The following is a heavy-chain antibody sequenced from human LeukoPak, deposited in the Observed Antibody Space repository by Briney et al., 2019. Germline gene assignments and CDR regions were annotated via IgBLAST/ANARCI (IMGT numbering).Heavy chain of an antibody. CDR1: GGSISSYY. CDR2: IYTSGST. J-gene: IGHJ3*02. Sequence: PSETLSLTCTVSGGSISSYYWSWIRQPPGKGLEWIGYIYTSGSTNYNPSLKSRVTISVDTSKNQFSLKLSSVTAADTAVYYCARCYDSSYYHDAFDIWGQGTMVTVSS. V-gene: IGHV4-4*09. CDR3: ARCYDSSYYHDAFDI. D-gene: IGHD3-22*01.